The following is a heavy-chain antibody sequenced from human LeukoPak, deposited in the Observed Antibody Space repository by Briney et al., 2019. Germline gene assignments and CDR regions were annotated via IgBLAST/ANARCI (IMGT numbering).Heavy chain of an antibody. CDR3: AKDRQQLANLDS. Sequence: GGSLRLSCAASGFTFSTFGMSWVRQAPGKGLEWVSGIGGSGERTYYADAVKERFIISRDNAKNTVYLQLSGLRPEDSALYYCAKDRQQLANLDSRGRGTLVTVSA. CDR1: GFTFSTFG. J-gene: IGHJ4*02. D-gene: IGHD6-13*01. V-gene: IGHV3-23*01. CDR2: IGGSGERT.